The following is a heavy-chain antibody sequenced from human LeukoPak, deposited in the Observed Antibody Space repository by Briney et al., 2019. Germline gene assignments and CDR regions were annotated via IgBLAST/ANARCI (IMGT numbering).Heavy chain of an antibody. D-gene: IGHD6-6*01. CDR3: ARDPRYSSSAHVFDI. J-gene: IGHJ3*02. CDR1: GGSISGYY. CDR2: IYSTGST. V-gene: IGHV4-4*08. Sequence: SETLSLTCTVSGGSISGYYWSWIRQPPWKGLEWIGLIYSTGSTNNNPSLKSRVTISVDTSRKQFSLNLSSVTAADTAVYYCARDPRYSSSAHVFDIWGQGTMVTVSS.